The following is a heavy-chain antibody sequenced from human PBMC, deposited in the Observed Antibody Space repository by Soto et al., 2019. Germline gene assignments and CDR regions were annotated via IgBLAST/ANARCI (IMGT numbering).Heavy chain of an antibody. Sequence: QVQLQESGPGLVKPSQTLSLTCTVSDDSLTTNKYAWTWIRQNPEKGLEWIGYVYSNGNTRSSPSLQSRGSMSVDTSKSHFSLRLSSVTAADTAVYFCARASYVRPSGSYYFVSWGQGTLVTVSS. CDR3: ARASYVRPSGSYYFVS. D-gene: IGHD3-10*01. CDR2: VYSNGNT. CDR1: DDSLTTNKYA. V-gene: IGHV4-31*03. J-gene: IGHJ4*02.